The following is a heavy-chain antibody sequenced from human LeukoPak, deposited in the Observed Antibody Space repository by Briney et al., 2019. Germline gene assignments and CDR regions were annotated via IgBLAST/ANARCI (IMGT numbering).Heavy chain of an antibody. D-gene: IGHD5-18*01. V-gene: IGHV5-51*01. CDR2: IYPGDSDI. CDR1: GYAFANYW. Sequence: GESLKISCKGSGYAFANYWIAWVRQMPGKGPEWMGIIYPGDSDIRYSPSFQGQVTISAAKSNRTAYLQWSSLKAADTAMYYCARLTAGHWYLDIWGRGTPVTVSA. CDR3: ARLTAGHWYLDI. J-gene: IGHJ2*01.